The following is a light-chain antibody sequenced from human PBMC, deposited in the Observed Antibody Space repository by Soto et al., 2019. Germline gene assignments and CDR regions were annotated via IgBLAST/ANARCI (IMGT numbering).Light chain of an antibody. CDR1: QGISGW. CDR2: AAY. J-gene: IGKJ1*01. V-gene: IGKV1-12*01. CDR3: QQAHSFPRT. Sequence: DIQMTQSPSSVSASVGDRVTITCRASQGISGWLAWFQQKPGKAPKLLIYAAYSLQSGVPSRFSGSGSGTNFTLTINSLQPEDTAIYYCQQAHSFPRTFGQGTKVEIK.